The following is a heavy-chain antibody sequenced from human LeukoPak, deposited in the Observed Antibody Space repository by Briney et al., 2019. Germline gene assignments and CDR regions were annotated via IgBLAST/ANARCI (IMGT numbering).Heavy chain of an antibody. D-gene: IGHD3-22*01. J-gene: IGHJ5*02. CDR3: ASGPKAYYDSSGKYNWFDP. V-gene: IGHV1-18*01. CDR2: ISAQHGQT. Sequence: GASVKVSCKTSGYSENFYGITWVRQVAGQGLEWMGWISAQHGQTEYAPNSQDRVTMTTDTYTNTAYMELRSLRSDDTAVYYCASGPKAYYDSSGKYNWFDPWGQGTLVTVSS. CDR1: GYSENFYG.